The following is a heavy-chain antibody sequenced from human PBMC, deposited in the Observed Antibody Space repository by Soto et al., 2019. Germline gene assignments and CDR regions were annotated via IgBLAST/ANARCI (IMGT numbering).Heavy chain of an antibody. CDR3: ATESVDTAMDHRIGMDV. D-gene: IGHD5-18*01. CDR1: GFTFSSYS. CDR2: ISPSSSTI. V-gene: IGHV3-48*02. Sequence: EVQLVESGGGLVQPGGSLRLSCAASGFTFSSYSMNWVRQAPGKGLEWVSYISPSSSTIYYADSVKGRFTISRDNAKNSMYRQMNSLRDEDTAVYYCATESVDTAMDHRIGMDVWGQGTTVTVSS. J-gene: IGHJ6*02.